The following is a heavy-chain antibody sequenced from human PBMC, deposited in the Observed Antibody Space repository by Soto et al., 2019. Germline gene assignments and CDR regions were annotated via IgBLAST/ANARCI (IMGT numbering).Heavy chain of an antibody. CDR3: ARVPYDFWSGCHRNYYYYYMDV. Sequence: ASVKVSCKASGYTFTSYDINWVRQATGQGLEWMGWMNPNSGNTGYAQKFQGRVTMTRNTSISTAYMELSSLRSEDTAVYYCARVPYDFWSGCHRNYYYYYMDVWGKGTTVTVSS. D-gene: IGHD3-3*01. CDR2: MNPNSGNT. J-gene: IGHJ6*03. CDR1: GYTFTSYD. V-gene: IGHV1-8*01.